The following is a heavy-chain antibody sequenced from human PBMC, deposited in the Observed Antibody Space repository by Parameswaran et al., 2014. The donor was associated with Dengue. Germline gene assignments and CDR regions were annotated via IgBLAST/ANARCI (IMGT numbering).Heavy chain of an antibody. Sequence: WVRQAPGQRLEWMGWINAGNGNTKYSQKFQGRVTITRDTSASTAYMELSSLRSEDTAVYYCARVGGSMINDYWGQGTLVTVSS. J-gene: IGHJ4*02. CDR3: ARVGGSMINDY. D-gene: IGHD3-16*01. V-gene: IGHV1-3*01. CDR2: INAGNGNT.